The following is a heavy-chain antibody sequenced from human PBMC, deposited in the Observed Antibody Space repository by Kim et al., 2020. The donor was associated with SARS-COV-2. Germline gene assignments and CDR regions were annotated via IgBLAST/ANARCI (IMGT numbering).Heavy chain of an antibody. V-gene: IGHV4-39*01. Sequence: SETLSLTCTVSGGSISSSSYYWGWIRQPPGKGLEWIGSIYYSGSTYYNPSLKSRVTISVDTSKNQFSLKLSSVTAADTAVYYCARQGYSGSDGVYYYGMDVWGQGTTVTVS. J-gene: IGHJ6*02. CDR1: GGSISSSSYY. D-gene: IGHD1-26*01. CDR2: IYYSGST. CDR3: ARQGYSGSDGVYYYGMDV.